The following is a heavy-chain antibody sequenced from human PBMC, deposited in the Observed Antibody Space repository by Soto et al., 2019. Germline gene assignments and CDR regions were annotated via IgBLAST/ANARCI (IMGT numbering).Heavy chain of an antibody. J-gene: IGHJ6*02. Sequence: QVQLVQSGAEVKKPVSSVKVSCKSSGGTFSSYAISWVRQAPGQGLEWMGGIIPIFGTADYAQKFQGRVTITADESTSNAYMELSSLGSEGTAVYYCARARGGGGPYCYGMYVWGQGTTVTVSS. CDR2: IIPIFGTA. D-gene: IGHD2-15*01. V-gene: IGHV1-69*01. CDR1: GGTFSSYA. CDR3: ARARGGGGPYCYGMYV.